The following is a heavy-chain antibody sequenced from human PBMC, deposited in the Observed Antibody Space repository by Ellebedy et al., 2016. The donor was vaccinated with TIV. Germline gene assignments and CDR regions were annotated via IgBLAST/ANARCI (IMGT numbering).Heavy chain of an antibody. D-gene: IGHD2-15*01. CDR2: IIHTGTT. CDR1: GGSFRGNS. Sequence: MPSETLSLTFAVYGGSFRGNSWSWVRQTPGQGLEWIGQIIHTGTTDYASSLESRVTISVDTSKNQFYLKLSSVTAADTAVYYCAGSPYFKYFDSWGQGTPVTVSS. CDR3: AGSPYFKYFDS. J-gene: IGHJ4*02. V-gene: IGHV4-34*12.